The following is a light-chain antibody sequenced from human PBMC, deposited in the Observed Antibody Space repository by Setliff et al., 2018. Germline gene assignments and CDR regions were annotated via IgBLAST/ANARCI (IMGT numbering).Light chain of an antibody. V-gene: IGLV2-8*01. CDR3: SSYAGSLYG. CDR1: SSDVGGYNY. J-gene: IGLJ1*01. Sequence: QSALAQPPSASGSPGQSVTISCTGTSSDVGGYNYVSWYQQHPGKAPKLMIYEVSKRPSGVPDRFSGSKSGNTASLTVSGLQAEDEADYYCSSYAGSLYGFGTGTKVT. CDR2: EVS.